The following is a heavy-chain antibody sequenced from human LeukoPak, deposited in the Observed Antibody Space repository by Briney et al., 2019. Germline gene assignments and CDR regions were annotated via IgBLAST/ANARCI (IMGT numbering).Heavy chain of an antibody. V-gene: IGHV4-59*08. Sequence: SETLSLTCTVSGVSITDYYWSWIRQPPGKGVEWIAYIFHTGDTRYNPSLKSRITISLDTSKNQFSLKLNSVTAADTAVYYCARHPVRGGLDYWGQGTLVTVSS. CDR3: ARHPVRGGLDY. J-gene: IGHJ4*02. CDR2: IFHTGDT. CDR1: GVSITDYY.